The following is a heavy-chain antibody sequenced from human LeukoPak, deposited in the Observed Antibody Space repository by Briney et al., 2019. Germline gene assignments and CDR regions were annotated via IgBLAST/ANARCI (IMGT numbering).Heavy chain of an antibody. D-gene: IGHD3-22*01. CDR3: AREDRARYYDSSGYYYGFDY. Sequence: GGSLRLCCAASGFTVSSNYMSWVRQAPGKGLEWVSVIYSGGSTYYADSVKGRFTISRDNSKNTLYLQMNSLRAEDTAVYYCAREDRARYYDSSGYYYGFDYWGQGTLVTVSS. CDR1: GFTVSSNY. V-gene: IGHV3-66*02. CDR2: IYSGGST. J-gene: IGHJ4*02.